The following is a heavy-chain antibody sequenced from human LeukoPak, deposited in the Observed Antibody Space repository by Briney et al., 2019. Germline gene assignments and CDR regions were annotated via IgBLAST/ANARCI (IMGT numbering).Heavy chain of an antibody. D-gene: IGHD3-22*01. CDR2: IGGGGYST. CDR3: ARGPRGYDSSGGP. CDR1: GFTFSSYA. J-gene: IGHJ5*02. Sequence: GGSLRLSCAASGFTFSSYAMSWVRQAPGTGLEWVAVIGGGGYSTYYADSVKGRFTISRDNSKNTLSLQMNSLRAEDTAVYYCARGPRGYDSSGGPWGQGTLVTVSS. V-gene: IGHV3-23*01.